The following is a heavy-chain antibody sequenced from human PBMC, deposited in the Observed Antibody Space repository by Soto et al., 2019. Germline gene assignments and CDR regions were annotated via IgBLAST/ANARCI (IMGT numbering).Heavy chain of an antibody. CDR3: ARDPGDDSSGYYYFGQYFQH. Sequence: QVQLVQSGAEVKKPGSSVKVSCKASGGTFSSYAISWVRQAPGQGLEWMGGIIPIFGTANYAQKFQGRVTITAEKSTSTAYMELSSLRSEDTAVYYCARDPGDDSSGYYYFGQYFQHWGQGTLVTVSS. D-gene: IGHD3-22*01. CDR2: IIPIFGTA. CDR1: GGTFSSYA. V-gene: IGHV1-69*06. J-gene: IGHJ1*01.